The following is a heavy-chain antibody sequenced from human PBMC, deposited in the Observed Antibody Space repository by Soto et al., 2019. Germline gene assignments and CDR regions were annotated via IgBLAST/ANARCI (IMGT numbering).Heavy chain of an antibody. CDR1: GYTFTSYA. D-gene: IGHD2-21*02. J-gene: IGHJ4*02. CDR3: ASSIVVVTALDY. CDR2: INAGNGNT. Sequence: QVQLVQSAAEEKKPGASVKVSCKASGYTFTSYAMHWVRQAPGQRLEWMGWINAGNGNTKYSQKFQGRVTITRDTSASTAYMELSSLRSEDTAVYYCASSIVVVTALDYWGQGTLVTVSS. V-gene: IGHV1-3*05.